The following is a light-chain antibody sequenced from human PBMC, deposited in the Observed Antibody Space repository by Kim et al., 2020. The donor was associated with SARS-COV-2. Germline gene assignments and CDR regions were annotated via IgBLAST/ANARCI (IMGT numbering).Light chain of an antibody. Sequence: GDRVTITCRASQGITNSLAWYQQKPGKVPQLLIYAASALQSGVPFRFSGSGSGTDFTLTISSLQPEDVATYYCQEYNSAPWTFGQGTKVDIK. CDR2: AAS. J-gene: IGKJ1*01. CDR1: QGITNS. CDR3: QEYNSAPWT. V-gene: IGKV1-27*01.